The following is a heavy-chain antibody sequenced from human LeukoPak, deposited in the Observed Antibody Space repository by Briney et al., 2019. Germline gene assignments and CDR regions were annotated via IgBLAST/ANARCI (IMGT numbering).Heavy chain of an antibody. D-gene: IGHD2-15*01. Sequence: GRSLRLSCAASGFTFSSYGMHWVRQAPGKGLEWVAVISYDGSNKYYADSVKGRFTISRDNSKNTLYLQMNSLRAEDTAVYCCAKDGGYCSGGSCGISFDYWGQGTLVTVSS. CDR1: GFTFSSYG. CDR3: AKDGGYCSGGSCGISFDY. V-gene: IGHV3-30*18. CDR2: ISYDGSNK. J-gene: IGHJ4*02.